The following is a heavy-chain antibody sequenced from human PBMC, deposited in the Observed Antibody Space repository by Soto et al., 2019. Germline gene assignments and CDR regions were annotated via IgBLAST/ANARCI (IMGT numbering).Heavy chain of an antibody. CDR3: AREEYYYGSGAFFDY. CDR1: GGTFSSYT. J-gene: IGHJ4*02. D-gene: IGHD3-10*01. V-gene: IGHV1-69*08. CDR2: IIPILGIA. Sequence: QVQLVQSGAEVKKPGSSVKVSCKASGGTFSSYTISWVRQAPGQGLEWMGRIIPILGIANYAQKFQGRVTITADKSXXTAYMALSSLRSEDTAVYYCAREEYYYGSGAFFDYWGQGTLVTVSS.